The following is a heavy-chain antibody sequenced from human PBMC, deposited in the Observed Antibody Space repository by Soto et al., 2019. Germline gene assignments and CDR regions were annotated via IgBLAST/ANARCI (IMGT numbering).Heavy chain of an antibody. CDR1: GGTFSSYA. V-gene: IGHV1-69*06. CDR3: AASIAAAGTLVFVDP. Sequence: SVKVSCKASGGTFSSYAISWVRQAPGQGLEWMGGIIPIFGTANYAQKFQGRVTITADKSTSTAYMELSSLRSEDTAVYYCAASIAAAGTLVFVDPWGQGTLVTAPQ. D-gene: IGHD6-13*01. CDR2: IIPIFGTA. J-gene: IGHJ5*02.